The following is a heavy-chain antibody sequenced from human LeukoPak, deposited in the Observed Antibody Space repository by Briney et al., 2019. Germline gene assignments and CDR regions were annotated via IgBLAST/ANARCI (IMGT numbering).Heavy chain of an antibody. Sequence: PGGSLRLSCAASGFTFSNYGMSWVRQAPGRGLEWVSTISGSGGSTYYADSVKGRFTISRDNSKNTLYLQMNSLRAEDTAVYYCAKDPAGTGLFDYWGQGTLVTVSS. CDR1: GFTFSNYG. CDR2: ISGSGGST. V-gene: IGHV3-23*01. D-gene: IGHD6-13*01. CDR3: AKDPAGTGLFDY. J-gene: IGHJ4*02.